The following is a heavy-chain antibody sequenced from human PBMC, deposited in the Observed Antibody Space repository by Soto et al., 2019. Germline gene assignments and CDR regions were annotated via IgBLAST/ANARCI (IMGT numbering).Heavy chain of an antibody. D-gene: IGHD3-3*01. Sequence: SETLSLTCTVSGGSISSGGYYWSWIRQHPGKGLEWIGYIYYSGSTYYNPSLKSRVTISVDTSKNQFSLKLSSVTAADTAVYYCARVGYDFWSGFAAYYMDVWGKGTTVTVSS. J-gene: IGHJ6*03. V-gene: IGHV4-31*03. CDR3: ARVGYDFWSGFAAYYMDV. CDR2: IYYSGST. CDR1: GGSISSGGYY.